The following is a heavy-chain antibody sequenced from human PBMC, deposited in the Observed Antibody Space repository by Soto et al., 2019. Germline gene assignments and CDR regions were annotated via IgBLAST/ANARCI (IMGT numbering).Heavy chain of an antibody. Sequence: QVQLQESGPGLVKPSQTLSLTCTVSGGSISSGGYYWSCIRQHPGKGLEWIGYHYYSGSPYYNPPLQRRVTISLDTSENHFSLMLSSVSAAATAVYYCARSISPWGQGTLVTVSS. D-gene: IGHD3-3*01. V-gene: IGHV4-31*03. CDR1: GGSISSGGYY. CDR3: ARSISP. CDR2: HYYSGSP. J-gene: IGHJ5*02.